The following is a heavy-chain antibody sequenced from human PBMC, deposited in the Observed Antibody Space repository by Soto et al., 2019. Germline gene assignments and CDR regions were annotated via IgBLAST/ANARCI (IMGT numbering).Heavy chain of an antibody. J-gene: IGHJ3*02. CDR1: GYTFTSYG. D-gene: IGHD2-15*01. CDR2: ISAYNGNT. Sequence: ASVKVSCKASGYTFTSYGINWVRQAPGQGLEWMGWISAYNGNTNYAQKLQGRVTMTTDTSTSTAYMELRSLRSDDTAVYYCARLLYCSGGSCFSHAFDIWGQGTMVTVSS. CDR3: ARLLYCSGGSCFSHAFDI. V-gene: IGHV1-18*01.